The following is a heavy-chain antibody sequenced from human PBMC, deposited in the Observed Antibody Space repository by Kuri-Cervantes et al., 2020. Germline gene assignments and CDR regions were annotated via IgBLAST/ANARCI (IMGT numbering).Heavy chain of an antibody. J-gene: IGHJ3*02. Sequence: LSLTCAASGFTFSSYAMHWVRQAPGKGLEYVSAISSNGGSTYYADSVKGRFTISRDNSKNTLYLQMNSLRAEDTAVYYCARGPGIAVAGTAFDIWGQGTMVTVSS. CDR1: GFTFSSYA. CDR2: ISSNGGST. CDR3: ARGPGIAVAGTAFDI. V-gene: IGHV3-64*02. D-gene: IGHD6-19*01.